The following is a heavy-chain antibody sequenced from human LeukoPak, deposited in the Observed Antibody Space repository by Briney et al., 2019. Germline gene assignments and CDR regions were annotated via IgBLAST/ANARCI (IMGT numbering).Heavy chain of an antibody. CDR3: VVWELRNDY. CDR1: GDSISSGDYY. V-gene: IGHV4-61*02. Sequence: SETLSLTCTVSGDSISSGDYYWSWIRQPAGKGLEWIGRISSSGSTNYNPSLKSRVTISVDTSKNQFSLKLSSVTAADTAVYYCVVWELRNDYWGQGTLVTVSS. D-gene: IGHD1-26*01. CDR2: ISSSGST. J-gene: IGHJ4*02.